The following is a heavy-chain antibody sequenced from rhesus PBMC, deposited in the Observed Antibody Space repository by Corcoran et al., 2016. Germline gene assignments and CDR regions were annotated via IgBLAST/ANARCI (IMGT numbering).Heavy chain of an antibody. V-gene: IGHV1-180*01. D-gene: IGHD6S26*01. CDR3: TRQVAAGPFDY. Sequence: QVQLVQSGAEIKQPGASVKLSCKASGYAFTSYYIHWVRQAPGQGLEWIGLISPYNGNKAYPHNFQGKVTITTDTSTSTGYMDLNSLRSEDTAVYYCTRQVAAGPFDYWGQGVLVTVSS. CDR1: GYAFTSYY. J-gene: IGHJ4*01. CDR2: ISPYNGNK.